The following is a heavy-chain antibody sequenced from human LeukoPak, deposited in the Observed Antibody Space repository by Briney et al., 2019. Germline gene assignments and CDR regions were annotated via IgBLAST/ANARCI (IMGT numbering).Heavy chain of an antibody. CDR3: AKEGYGDYSFDY. V-gene: IGHV3-21*01. CDR2: ISSTSAYI. Sequence: GGSLRLSCAGSGFALKSYSLSWVRQAPGKGLEWVSSISSTSAYIYYADSMKGRFTISRDNVDNVVYLQMNSLGAEDTAVYYCAKEGYGDYSFDYWGQGTLVTVSS. CDR1: GFALKSYS. D-gene: IGHD4-17*01. J-gene: IGHJ4*02.